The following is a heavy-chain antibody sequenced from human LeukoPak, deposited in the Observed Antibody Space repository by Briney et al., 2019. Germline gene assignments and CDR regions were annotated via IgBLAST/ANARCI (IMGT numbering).Heavy chain of an antibody. D-gene: IGHD2-2*01. CDR2: INTGNGNT. J-gene: IGHJ6*02. CDR1: GYTFTSYA. Sequence: ASVKVSCKASGYTFTSYAMNWVRQAPGQRLEWMGWINTGNGNTKYSQKFQGRVTITRDTSASTAYMELSSLRSEDTAVYYCARDDIVVPFYGMDVWGQGTTVTVSS. CDR3: ARDDIVVPFYGMDV. V-gene: IGHV1-3*04.